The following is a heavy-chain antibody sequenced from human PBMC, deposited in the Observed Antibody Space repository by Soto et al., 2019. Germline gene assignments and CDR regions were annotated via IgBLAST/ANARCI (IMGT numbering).Heavy chain of an antibody. CDR2: IYYSGST. CDR1: GGSISSSSYY. V-gene: IGHV4-39*01. D-gene: IGHD1-26*01. CDR3: ARLGSGSYKPYWYFDL. Sequence: SETLSLTCTVSGGSISSSSYYWGWIRQPPGKGLEWIGSIYYSGSTYYKPSLKSQVTISVDTSKNQFSLKLSSVTAADKAVFYCARLGSGSYKPYWYFDLWGRGTLVTVSS. J-gene: IGHJ2*01.